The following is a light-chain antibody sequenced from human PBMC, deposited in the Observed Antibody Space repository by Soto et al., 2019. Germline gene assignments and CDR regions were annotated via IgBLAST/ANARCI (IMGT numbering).Light chain of an antibody. CDR1: HSVSSSY. V-gene: IGKV3-20*01. CDR3: QQYGSSPLIN. CDR2: GAS. Sequence: IVLTHSPGTLSLSPVERATLSCRPSHSVSSSYLAWYQQKPGQAPRLLIYGASSRATGIPDRFSGSGSGTDFTLTISRLEPEDFAVYYCQQYGSSPLINFGQGTRLEIK. J-gene: IGKJ5*01.